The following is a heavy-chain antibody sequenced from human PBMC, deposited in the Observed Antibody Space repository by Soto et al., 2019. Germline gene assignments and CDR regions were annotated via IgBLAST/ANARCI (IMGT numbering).Heavy chain of an antibody. CDR2: IYYSGST. Sequence: SETLSLTCTVSGGSISSYYWSWIRQPPGKGLEWIGYIYYSGSTNYNPSLKSRVTISVDTSKNQFSLKLSSVTAADTAVYYCASTYRAAPGTGLDSWGQGALVTVSS. V-gene: IGHV4-59*01. D-gene: IGHD6-25*01. CDR3: ASTYRAAPGTGLDS. J-gene: IGHJ4*02. CDR1: GGSISSYY.